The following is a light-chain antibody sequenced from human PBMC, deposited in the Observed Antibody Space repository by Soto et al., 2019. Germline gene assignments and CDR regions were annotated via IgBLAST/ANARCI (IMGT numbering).Light chain of an antibody. CDR2: SNN. CDR3: AAWDDSLNGHV. CDR1: SSNIGRSP. Sequence: QLVLTQPPSASGTPGQRVTISCSGSSSNIGRSPVNWYQQLPGTPPKLLIYSNNQRPSGVPDRFSGSKSGTSASLAISGLQSEDEADYYCAAWDDSLNGHVFGTGTKLTVL. J-gene: IGLJ1*01. V-gene: IGLV1-44*01.